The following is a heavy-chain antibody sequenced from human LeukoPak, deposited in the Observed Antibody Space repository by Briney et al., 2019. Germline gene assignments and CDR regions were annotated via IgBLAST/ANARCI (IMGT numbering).Heavy chain of an antibody. Sequence: SETLSLTCTVSGGSISSGSYYWSWIRQPAGKGLEWIGRIYTSGSTNYNPSLKSRVTISVDTSKNQFSLKLSSVTAADTAVYYCARGDSSCYYYYYYMDVWGKGTTVTVSS. D-gene: IGHD6-6*01. V-gene: IGHV4-61*02. CDR2: IYTSGST. CDR3: ARGDSSCYYYYYYMDV. J-gene: IGHJ6*03. CDR1: GGSISSGSYY.